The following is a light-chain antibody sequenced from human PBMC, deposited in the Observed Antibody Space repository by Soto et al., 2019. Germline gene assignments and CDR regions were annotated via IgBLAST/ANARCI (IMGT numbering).Light chain of an antibody. CDR2: AAS. CDR3: LKYHSAPYT. Sequence: DIQMTQSPSSLSASVGGRVTITCQASQGISNSLAWYQQKPGKVPKLLIFAASTLQSGVPSRFSGSGSGTDFTLTISSLQPEDVATYYCLKYHSAPYTFGPGTTVDL. CDR1: QGISNS. V-gene: IGKV1-27*01. J-gene: IGKJ3*01.